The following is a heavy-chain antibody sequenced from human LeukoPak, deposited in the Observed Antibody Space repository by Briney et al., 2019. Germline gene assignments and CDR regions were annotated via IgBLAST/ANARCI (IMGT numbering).Heavy chain of an antibody. CDR3: GREYCSSPSCYTNYYMAV. J-gene: IGHJ6*03. V-gene: IGHV4-4*07. CDR1: GGSISSYY. CDR2: IYTSGST. D-gene: IGHD2-2*02. Sequence: PSETLSLTCTVSGGSISSYYWSWIRQPAGKGLEWIGRIYTSGSTNYNPSLKSRVTMSVDTSKNQFSLKLSSVTAADTAVYYCGREYCSSPSCYTNYYMAVWGKGPTVPVSS.